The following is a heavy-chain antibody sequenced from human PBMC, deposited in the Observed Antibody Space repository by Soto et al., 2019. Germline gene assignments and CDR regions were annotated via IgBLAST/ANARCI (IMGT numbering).Heavy chain of an antibody. J-gene: IGHJ6*02. D-gene: IGHD2-2*02. CDR2: IKGKTDGETT. CDR1: GFIFSNAW. Sequence: GGSLRLSCAASGFIFSNAWMSWVRQAPGKGLEWVGRIKGKTDGETTDYAAPVKDRFTISRDDSENTLFLQMNSLKTEDTAVYYCTTDCSGTTCYTWSYYHYYGMDVWGQGTTVTVS. CDR3: TTDCSGTTCYTWSYYHYYGMDV. V-gene: IGHV3-15*01.